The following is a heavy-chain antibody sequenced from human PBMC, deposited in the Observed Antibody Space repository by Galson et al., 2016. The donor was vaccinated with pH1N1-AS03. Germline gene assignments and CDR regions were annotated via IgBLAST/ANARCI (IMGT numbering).Heavy chain of an antibody. Sequence: LSLTCTVSGGSMSSYYWSWIRQPPGKGLEWIGYIYYSGSTNYNPSLKRRVTISVDTSKDQFSLKLTSVTAADTAVYYCARHLFAYDSSAWHNFDYWGQGALVVVST. CDR3: ARHLFAYDSSAWHNFDY. J-gene: IGHJ4*02. CDR1: GGSMSSYY. CDR2: IYYSGST. D-gene: IGHD3-22*01. V-gene: IGHV4-59*08.